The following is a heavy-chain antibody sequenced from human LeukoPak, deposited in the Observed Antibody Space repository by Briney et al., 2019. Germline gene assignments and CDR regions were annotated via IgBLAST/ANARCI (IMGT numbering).Heavy chain of an antibody. CDR3: ARDHPHYDFWSGYSYDAFDI. V-gene: IGHV4-39*07. CDR2: IYYSGST. CDR1: GGSISSSSYY. Sequence: SETLSLTCTVSGGSISSSSYYWGWIRQPPGKGLEWIGSIYYSGSTYYNPSLKSRVTISVDTSKNQFSLKLSSVTAADTAVYYCARDHPHYDFWSGYSYDAFDIWGQGTMVTVSS. D-gene: IGHD3-3*01. J-gene: IGHJ3*02.